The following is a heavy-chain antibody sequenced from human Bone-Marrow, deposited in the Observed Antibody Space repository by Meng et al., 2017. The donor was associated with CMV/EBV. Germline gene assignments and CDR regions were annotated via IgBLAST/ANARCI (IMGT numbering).Heavy chain of an antibody. D-gene: IGHD2-15*01. Sequence: SETLSLTCTVFGDSVRSGSYYWSWIRQPPGKGLEWLGYIYYTGSTNYNPSLKSRVTISVDMSKNQFSLKLTSVTAADTAVYYCAREPNCSGGSCYSHWFDPWGQGTLVTVSS. J-gene: IGHJ5*02. V-gene: IGHV4-61*01. CDR2: IYYTGST. CDR3: AREPNCSGGSCYSHWFDP. CDR1: GDSVRSGSYY.